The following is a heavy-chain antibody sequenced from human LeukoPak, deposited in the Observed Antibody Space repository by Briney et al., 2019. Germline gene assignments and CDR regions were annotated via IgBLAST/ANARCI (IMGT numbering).Heavy chain of an antibody. D-gene: IGHD3-22*01. CDR2: ISGSGGST. CDR1: GFTFSSYG. V-gene: IGHV3-23*01. Sequence: GGSLRLSCAASGFTFSSYGMSWVRRAPGKGLEWVSAISGSGGSTYYADSVKGRFTISRDNSKNTLYLQMNSLRAEDTAVYYCAKAHPTYYYDSSEYYFDYWGQGSLVTVSS. J-gene: IGHJ4*02. CDR3: AKAHPTYYYDSSEYYFDY.